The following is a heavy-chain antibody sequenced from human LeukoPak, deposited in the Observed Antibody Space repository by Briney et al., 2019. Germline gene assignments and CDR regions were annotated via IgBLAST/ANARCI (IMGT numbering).Heavy chain of an antibody. J-gene: IGHJ4*02. V-gene: IGHV3-15*01. CDR3: TIGYGHSDFDY. Sequence: GGSLRLSCAASGFTITNARMGWVRQAPGKGLEWVGLIKSKIDGGTTDFAAPAKGRFTISRDDSKHTLYLQMNSLKSEDTAVYYCTIGYGHSDFDYWGQGALVTVSS. CDR2: IKSKIDGGTT. CDR1: GFTITNAR. D-gene: IGHD3-3*02.